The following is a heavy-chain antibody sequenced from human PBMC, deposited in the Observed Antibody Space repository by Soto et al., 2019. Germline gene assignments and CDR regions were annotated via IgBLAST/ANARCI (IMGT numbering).Heavy chain of an antibody. J-gene: IGHJ6*03. V-gene: IGHV1-46*03. CDR3: ARENYGDYAPGYMDV. CDR1: GYTNTVDH. Sequence: ASVNLSCKAAGYTNTVDHMDWRIQTQEKGLEWMGIINPSGGSTSYAQKFQGRVTMTRDTSTSTVYMELSSLRSEDTAVYYCARENYGDYAPGYMDVWGKGTTVTVSS. D-gene: IGHD4-17*01. CDR2: INPSGGST.